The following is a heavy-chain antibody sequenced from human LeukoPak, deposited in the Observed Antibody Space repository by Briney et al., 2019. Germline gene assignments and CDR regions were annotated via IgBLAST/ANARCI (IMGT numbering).Heavy chain of an antibody. CDR3: ARLIPAAPDY. Sequence: SETLSLTCAVYGGSFSGYYWSWIRQPPGKGLEWIGEINHSGSTNYNPSLKSRVTISVDTSKNQFSLKLSSVTAADTAVYYCARLIPAAPDYWGQGTLVTVSS. J-gene: IGHJ4*02. V-gene: IGHV4-34*01. D-gene: IGHD2-2*01. CDR1: GGSFSGYY. CDR2: INHSGST.